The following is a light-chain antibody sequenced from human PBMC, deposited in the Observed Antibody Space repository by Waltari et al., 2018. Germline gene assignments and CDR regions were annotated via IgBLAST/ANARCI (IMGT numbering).Light chain of an antibody. J-gene: IGLJ2*01. Sequence: QSALTQPASVSGSPGQSITISCTGTGSDVGSYVYVSWYQQHPGKGPKLMIFDVSNRPSWVSNRVSGSNAGNTASLTISGLQAEDEADYYCSSYTSSGTVIFGGGTKLTVL. CDR3: SSYTSSGTVI. V-gene: IGLV2-14*03. CDR2: DVS. CDR1: GSDVGSYVY.